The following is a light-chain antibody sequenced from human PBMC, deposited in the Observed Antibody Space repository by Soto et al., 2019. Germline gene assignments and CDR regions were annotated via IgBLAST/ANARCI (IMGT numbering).Light chain of an antibody. CDR2: GAS. V-gene: IGKV3-20*01. J-gene: IGKJ1*01. CDR3: QQYGSSPRT. Sequence: EIVLTQSPGTLFLSSGEKATLSCRASQSVSSSYLVWYQQKPGQPPRLLIYGASTGATGIPDRFSGSGSGTDFTLTISRLEPEDFAVYYCQQYGSSPRTFGQGT. CDR1: QSVSSSY.